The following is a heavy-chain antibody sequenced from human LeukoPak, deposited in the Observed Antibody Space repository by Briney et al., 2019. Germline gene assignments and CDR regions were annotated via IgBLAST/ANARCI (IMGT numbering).Heavy chain of an antibody. CDR2: ISAYNGNT. Sequence: ASVKVSCKASGYTFTGYYMHWVRQAPGQGLEWMGWISAYNGNTNYAQKLQGRVTMTTDTSTSTAYMELRSLRSDDTAVYYCARATPSITIFGVVNYYYGMDVWGQGTTVTVSS. V-gene: IGHV1-18*04. D-gene: IGHD3-3*01. CDR3: ARATPSITIFGVVNYYYGMDV. J-gene: IGHJ6*02. CDR1: GYTFTGYY.